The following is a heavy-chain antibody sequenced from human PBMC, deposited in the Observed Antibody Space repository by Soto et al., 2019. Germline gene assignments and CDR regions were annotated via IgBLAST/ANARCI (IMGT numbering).Heavy chain of an antibody. J-gene: IGHJ4*02. V-gene: IGHV3-72*01. Sequence: PGGSLRLSCVASGFIFIDNYMDWVRQAPGKGLEWVGRIRNKANSYTTEYAASVKDRFTISRDDSKNSLYLQMNSLKTEDTAVYYCARGNFDYWGQGTLVTVSS. CDR2: IRNKANSYTT. CDR3: ARGNFDY. CDR1: GFIFIDNY.